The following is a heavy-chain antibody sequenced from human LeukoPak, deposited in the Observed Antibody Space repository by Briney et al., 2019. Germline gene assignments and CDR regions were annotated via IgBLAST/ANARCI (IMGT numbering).Heavy chain of an antibody. D-gene: IGHD1-7*01. Sequence: SVKVSCKASGGTFSSYTISWVRQAPGQGLEWMGRIIPILGISNYAQKFQGRVTITADRSTSTAYMELSSLRPEDTAVYYCARRAVNYLGDYYYMDVWGKGTTVTVSS. CDR3: ARRAVNYLGDYYYMDV. J-gene: IGHJ6*03. CDR2: IIPILGIS. CDR1: GGTFSSYT. V-gene: IGHV1-69*02.